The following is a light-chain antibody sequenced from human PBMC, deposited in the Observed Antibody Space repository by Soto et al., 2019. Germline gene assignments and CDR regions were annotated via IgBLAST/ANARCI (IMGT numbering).Light chain of an antibody. CDR1: QDISNY. V-gene: IGKV1-33*01. CDR2: DAS. J-gene: IGKJ2*01. Sequence: DIQMTQSPSSLSASVGDRVTITCQASQDISNYLNWYQQKPGKAPKLLIYDASTLETVVPSRFSGSVSWTDFTLTISSLQPEDIATYYCQQYDNLPLTVGQWTKLEIK. CDR3: QQYDNLPLT.